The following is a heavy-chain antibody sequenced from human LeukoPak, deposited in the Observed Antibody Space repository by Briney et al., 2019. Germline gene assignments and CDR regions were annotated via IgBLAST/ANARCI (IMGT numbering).Heavy chain of an antibody. CDR2: IYHSGTT. V-gene: IGHV4-31*03. J-gene: IGHJ5*02. CDR3: VRDYGGNSGWFDP. CDR1: GGSISSGGYY. Sequence: SETLSLTCTVSGGSISSGGYYWSWIRQHPGKGLEWIGYIYHSGTTYYNPSLKGRVSILVDTSKNQFSLSLSSVTAADTAVYYCVRDYGGNSGWFDPWGQGTLVTVSS. D-gene: IGHD4-23*01.